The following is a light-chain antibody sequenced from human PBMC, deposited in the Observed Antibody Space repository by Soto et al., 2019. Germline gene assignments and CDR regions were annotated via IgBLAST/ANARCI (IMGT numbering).Light chain of an antibody. CDR1: QSVSSN. V-gene: IGKV3-15*01. Sequence: EIVMTQSPATLSVSPGERATLSCRASQSVSSNLAWYQQKPGKAPRLLIYGASTKASGIPARFSGSGSGTEFTLTISSLPSEVFAVYYCQQYNNWWTFGQGTKVEIK. CDR2: GAS. CDR3: QQYNNWWT. J-gene: IGKJ1*01.